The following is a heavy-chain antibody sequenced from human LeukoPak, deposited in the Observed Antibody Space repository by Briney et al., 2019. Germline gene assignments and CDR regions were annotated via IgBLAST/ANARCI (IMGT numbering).Heavy chain of an antibody. D-gene: IGHD5-18*01. CDR1: GFTFSSYW. J-gene: IGHJ4*02. Sequence: GGSLRLSCAASGFTFSSYWMSWVRQAPGKGLEWVANIKQDGSEKYYVDSVKGRFTISRDNAKNSLYLQMNSLRAEDTAVYYCARAEVLYSYGLYYFDYWGQGTLVTVSS. CDR3: ARAEVLYSYGLYYFDY. V-gene: IGHV3-7*01. CDR2: IKQDGSEK.